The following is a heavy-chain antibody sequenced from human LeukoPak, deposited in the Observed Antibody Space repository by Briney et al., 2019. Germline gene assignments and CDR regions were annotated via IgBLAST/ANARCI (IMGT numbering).Heavy chain of an antibody. V-gene: IGHV4-59*08. CDR2: IYYSGST. Sequence: SETLSLTCTVSGGSISSYYWSWIRQPPGKGLEWIGYIYYSGSTNYNPSLKSRVTISVDTSKNQFSLKLSSVTAADTAVYYCARMYSGSLRWFDPWGQGTLVTVSS. D-gene: IGHD1-26*01. CDR3: ARMYSGSLRWFDP. CDR1: GGSISSYY. J-gene: IGHJ5*02.